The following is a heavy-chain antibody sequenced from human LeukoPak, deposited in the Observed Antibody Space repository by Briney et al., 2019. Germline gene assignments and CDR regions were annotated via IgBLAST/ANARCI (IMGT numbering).Heavy chain of an antibody. J-gene: IGHJ4*02. V-gene: IGHV4-34*01. CDR2: INHSGST. CDR1: GGSFSGYY. D-gene: IGHD2-2*01. Sequence: KPSETLSLTCAVYGGSFSGYYWSWIRQPPGKGLEWIGEINHSGSTNYNPSLKSRVTISVDPSKNQFSLKLSSVTAADTAVYYCARGPAATFYYFDYWGQGTLVTVSS. CDR3: ARGPAATFYYFDY.